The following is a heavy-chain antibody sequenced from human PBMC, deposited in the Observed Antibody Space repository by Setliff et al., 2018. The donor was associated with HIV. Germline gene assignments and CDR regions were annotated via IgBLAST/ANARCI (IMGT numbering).Heavy chain of an antibody. V-gene: IGHV3-23*01. CDR3: AKELAASGLGYFDS. CDR1: RFTFSNYA. Sequence: GSLRLSCAASRFTFSNYAMTWVRQAPGKGLEWVSVISGSGGSTYYADSVKGRFTISRDNSKNTVYLQMNSLRAEDTAEYYCAKELAASGLGYFDSWGRGILVTVSS. D-gene: IGHD3-22*01. CDR2: ISGSGGST. J-gene: IGHJ4*02.